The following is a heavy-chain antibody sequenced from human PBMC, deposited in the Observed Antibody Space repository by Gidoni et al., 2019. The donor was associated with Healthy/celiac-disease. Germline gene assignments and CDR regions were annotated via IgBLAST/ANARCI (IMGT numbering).Heavy chain of an antibody. CDR2: IKSKTDGGTT. CDR3: TTDRVLLWFGELNY. V-gene: IGHV3-15*01. J-gene: IGHJ4*02. Sequence: EVQLVESGGGLVKPGGSLSLSCAASGFTFSNAWMSWVRQAPGKGLEWVGRIKSKTDGGTTDYAAPVKGRFTISRDDSKNTLYLQMNSLKTEDTAVYYCTTDRVLLWFGELNYWGQGTLVTVSS. CDR1: GFTFSNAW. D-gene: IGHD3-10*01.